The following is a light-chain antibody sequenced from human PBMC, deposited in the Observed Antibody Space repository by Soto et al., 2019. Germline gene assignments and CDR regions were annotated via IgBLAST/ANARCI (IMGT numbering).Light chain of an antibody. CDR3: SSYTTASSYV. J-gene: IGLJ1*01. CDR1: RSTVVGLTY. CDR2: AVI. V-gene: IGLV2-14*01. Sequence: QSGLTQPASLSGSPGHPITMSSPGTRSTVVGLTYVPCYQQHPAEAPNLIIYAVINRASGFSNPFSGSKSGNRASLTIFGLQAEDEADYFCSSYTTASSYVFGTWTKVTV.